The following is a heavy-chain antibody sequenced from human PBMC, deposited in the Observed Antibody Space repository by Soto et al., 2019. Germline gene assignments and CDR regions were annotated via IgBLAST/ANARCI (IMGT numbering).Heavy chain of an antibody. V-gene: IGHV4-34*01. J-gene: IGHJ1*01. CDR1: GGSFSGYY. D-gene: IGHD6-13*01. Sequence: QVQLQQWGAGLLKPSATLSLTCAVYGGSFSGYYWSWIRQPPGKGLEWIGEINHSGRTRYNPPLESRVTIAVDRSKSQFSLILNSVTAADTAVYDCARVSQYSSIVQHWGQGALVTVPS. CDR3: ARVSQYSSIVQH. CDR2: INHSGRT.